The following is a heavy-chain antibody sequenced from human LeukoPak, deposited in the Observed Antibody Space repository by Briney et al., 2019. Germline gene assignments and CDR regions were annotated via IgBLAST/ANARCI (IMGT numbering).Heavy chain of an antibody. CDR2: ISSSGSSI. CDR3: TRPRTGTTDY. CDR1: GFTFSSYS. Sequence: KPEGSLRLSCAASGFTFSSYSMNWVRQAPGKGLEWVSYISSSGSSIYYADSVKGRFTMSRDNAKNSLYLQMNSLSAEDTAVYYCTRPRTGTTDYWGQGTLVTVSS. D-gene: IGHD1-7*01. J-gene: IGHJ4*02. V-gene: IGHV3-21*01.